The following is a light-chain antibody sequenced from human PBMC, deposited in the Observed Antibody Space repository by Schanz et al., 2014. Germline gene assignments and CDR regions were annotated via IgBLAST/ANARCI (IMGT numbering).Light chain of an antibody. CDR2: DVS. J-gene: IGLJ3*02. CDR3: GSYTDSTTWV. V-gene: IGLV2-14*03. CDR1: SSDVGGYNY. Sequence: QSALTQPASVSGSPGQPITISCTGTSSDVGGYNYVSWYQHHPGKAPKLMIYDVSNRPSGVSDRFSGSKSGDTASLIISGLQAEDEADYYCGSYTDSTTWVFGGGTKLTVL.